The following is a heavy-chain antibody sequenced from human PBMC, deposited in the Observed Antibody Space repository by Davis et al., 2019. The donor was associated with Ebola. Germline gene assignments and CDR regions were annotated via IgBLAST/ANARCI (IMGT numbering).Heavy chain of an antibody. CDR2: ISGSGGST. CDR3: AKVVVRSPEDY. Sequence: GESLKISCAASGFTFSSYAMSWVRQAPGKGLEWVSAISGSGGSTYYADSVKGRFTISRDNSKNTLYLQMNSLRAEDTAVYYCAKVVVRSPEDYWGQGTLVTVSS. J-gene: IGHJ4*02. CDR1: GFTFSSYA. D-gene: IGHD2-15*01. V-gene: IGHV3-23*01.